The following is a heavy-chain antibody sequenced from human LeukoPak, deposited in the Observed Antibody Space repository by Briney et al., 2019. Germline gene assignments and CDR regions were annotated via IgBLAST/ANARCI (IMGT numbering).Heavy chain of an antibody. CDR1: GGTFSSYT. CDR2: IIPILGIV. CDR3: AREMGIAVAGTPDYYYYGMDV. J-gene: IGHJ6*02. V-gene: IGHV1-69*04. D-gene: IGHD6-19*01. Sequence: SVKVSCKASGGTFSSYTISWVRQAPGQGLEWMGRIIPILGIVNYAQKFQGRVTITADKSTSTAYMELSSLRSEDTAVYYCAREMGIAVAGTPDYYYYGMDVWGQGTTVTVSS.